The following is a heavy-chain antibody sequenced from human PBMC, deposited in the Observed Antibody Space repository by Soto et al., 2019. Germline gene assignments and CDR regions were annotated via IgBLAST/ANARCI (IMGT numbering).Heavy chain of an antibody. CDR1: GYTFTSYY. CDR3: ARDLFSDGSGSYIPDYYYYGMDV. D-gene: IGHD3-10*01. V-gene: IGHV1-46*01. J-gene: IGHJ6*02. CDR2: INPSGGST. Sequence: ASVKVSYKASGYTFTSYYMHWVRQAPGQGLEWMGIINPSGGSTSYAQKFQGRVTMTRDTSTSTVYMELSSLRSEDTAVYYCARDLFSDGSGSYIPDYYYYGMDVWGQGTTVTVSS.